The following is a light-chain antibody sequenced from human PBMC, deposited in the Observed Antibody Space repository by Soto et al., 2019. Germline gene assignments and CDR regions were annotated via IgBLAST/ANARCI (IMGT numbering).Light chain of an antibody. CDR3: SSYTNTNTYV. V-gene: IGLV2-14*01. CDR2: EVS. CDR1: SSDVGDFDY. Sequence: QSVLTQPASVSGSPGQSITLSCTGTSSDVGDFDYVSWYQQHPRKAPKLMIYEVSYRPSGVSNRLSGSKSGNTASLTISGLQAEDEADYYCSSYTNTNTYVFGTGTKVTVL. J-gene: IGLJ1*01.